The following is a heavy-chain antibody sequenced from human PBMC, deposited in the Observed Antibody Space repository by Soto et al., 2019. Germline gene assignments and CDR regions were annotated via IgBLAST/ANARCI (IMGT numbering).Heavy chain of an antibody. V-gene: IGHV3-30*18. CDR1: GFTFSSYG. CDR3: AKDGVSVGCSGGSCYGGGVGYYYYMDV. D-gene: IGHD2-15*01. J-gene: IGHJ6*03. CDR2: ISYDGSNK. Sequence: GGSLRLSCAASGFTFSSYGMHWVRQAPGKGLEWVAVISYDGSNKYYADSVKGRFTISRDNSKNTLYLQMNSLRAEDTAVYYCAKDGVSVGCSGGSCYGGGVGYYYYMDVWGKGTTVTVSS.